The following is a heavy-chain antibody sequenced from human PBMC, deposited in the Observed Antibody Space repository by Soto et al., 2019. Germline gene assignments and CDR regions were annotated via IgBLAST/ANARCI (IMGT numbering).Heavy chain of an antibody. CDR2: ISYDGSNQ. V-gene: IGHV3-30*03. J-gene: IGHJ4*02. Sequence: QVQLVESGGGVVQPGKSLRLSCAASGFTFSSFGMHWVRQAPGKGLEWVAGISYDGSNQYYGESLKGRITISRDDTKKVLNLVMDSLRPEDTAVYYCARERRQWAVPTDYWGQGTLVTVFS. CDR1: GFTFSSFG. CDR3: ARERRQWAVPTDY. D-gene: IGHD1-26*01.